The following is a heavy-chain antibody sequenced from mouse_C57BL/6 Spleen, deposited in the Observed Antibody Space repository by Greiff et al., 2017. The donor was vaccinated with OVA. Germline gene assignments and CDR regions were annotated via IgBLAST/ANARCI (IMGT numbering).Heavy chain of an antibody. J-gene: IGHJ1*03. CDR1: GFTFSSYA. CDR2: ISDGGSYT. V-gene: IGHV5-4*01. CDR3: ARDNHDYDWYFDV. D-gene: IGHD2-4*01. Sequence: EVQRVESGGGLVKPGGSLKLSCAASGFTFSSYAMSWVRQTPEKRLEWVATISDGGSYTYYPDNVKGRFTISRDNAKNNLYLQMSHLKSEDTAMYYCARDNHDYDWYFDVWGTGTTVTVSS.